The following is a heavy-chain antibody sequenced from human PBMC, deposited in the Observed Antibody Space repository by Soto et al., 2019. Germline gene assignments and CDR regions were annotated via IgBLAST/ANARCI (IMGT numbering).Heavy chain of an antibody. CDR2: IDGSSDYT. J-gene: IGHJ4*02. V-gene: IGHV3-11*06. CDR3: ARDLRFSSTNYFDF. D-gene: IGHD2-8*01. CDR1: GFLFTDYY. Sequence: VGSLRLSCTASGFLFTDYYMSWIRQPPGKGLEWLAYIDGSSDYTNSADSVKGRFTISRDNAKNSVFLQMNNLRADDTAVYYCARDLRFSSTNYFDFWGRGTLVTVSS.